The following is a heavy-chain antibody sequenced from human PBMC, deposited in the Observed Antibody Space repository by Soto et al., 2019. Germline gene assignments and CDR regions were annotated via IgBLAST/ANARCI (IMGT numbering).Heavy chain of an antibody. J-gene: IGHJ4*02. D-gene: IGHD6-19*01. CDR2: ISRDGSEK. CDR3: ARGFGDGWYGGPDY. Sequence: EVQLVESGGGLVQAGGSLRLSCAASGFTFSNYWMNWVRQAPGKGLEWVAYISRDGSEKSYVDSVKGRFTISRDNAKKSLFLQMNSLRVEDTAVYYCARGFGDGWYGGPDYWGQGTLLTVSS. CDR1: GFTFSNYW. V-gene: IGHV3-7*01.